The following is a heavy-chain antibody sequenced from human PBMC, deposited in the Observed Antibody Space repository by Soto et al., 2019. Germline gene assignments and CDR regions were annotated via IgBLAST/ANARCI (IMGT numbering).Heavy chain of an antibody. CDR1: GGSISSGGYS. D-gene: IGHD2-2*01. CDR2: IYHSGST. CDR3: ARVPDR. J-gene: IGHJ5*02. V-gene: IGHV4-30-2*01. Sequence: TLSLTCAVSGGSISSGGYSWSWIQQPPGKGLEWIGYIYHSGSTYYNPSLKSRVTISVDRSKNQFPLKLSSVTAADTAVYYCARVPDRWGQGTLVTVSS.